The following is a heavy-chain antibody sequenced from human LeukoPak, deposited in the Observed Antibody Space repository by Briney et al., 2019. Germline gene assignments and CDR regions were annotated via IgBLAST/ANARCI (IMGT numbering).Heavy chain of an antibody. D-gene: IGHD2-15*01. Sequence: PGGSLRLSCAASGFTFSSYSMNWVRQAPGKGLEWIGSIYYSGSTYYNPSLKSRVTISVDTSKNQFSLKLSSVTAADTAVYYCASCSIFDYYYYMDVWGKGTTVTVSS. CDR2: IYYSGST. CDR3: ASCSIFDYYYYMDV. J-gene: IGHJ6*03. V-gene: IGHV4-59*05. CDR1: GFTFSSYS.